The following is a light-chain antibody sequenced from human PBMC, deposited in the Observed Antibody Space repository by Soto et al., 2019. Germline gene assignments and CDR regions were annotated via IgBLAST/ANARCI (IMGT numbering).Light chain of an antibody. J-gene: IGKJ4*01. CDR1: QSAYISY. CDR3: QQYGTSLFT. Sequence: RSWLPGDRATLSCRSSQSAYISYLSWYQQKPGQAPRLLIYGASNRATGIPDRFSGSGSGTDFTLTISGLEPEDFAVYYCQQYGTSLFTFGGGTKVDNK. CDR2: GAS. V-gene: IGKV3-20*01.